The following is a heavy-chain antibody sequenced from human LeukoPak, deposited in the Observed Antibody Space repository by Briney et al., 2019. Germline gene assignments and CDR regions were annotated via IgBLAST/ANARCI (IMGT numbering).Heavy chain of an antibody. D-gene: IGHD5-24*01. J-gene: IGHJ4*02. Sequence: GSSVKVSCKASGGTFSSYAISWVRQAPGQGLEWMGGIIPIFGTANYAQKFQGRVTITTDESTSTAYMELSSLRSEDTAVYYRARASSKEMATIGFDYWGQGTLVTVSS. V-gene: IGHV1-69*05. CDR2: IIPIFGTA. CDR1: GGTFSSYA. CDR3: ARASSKEMATIGFDY.